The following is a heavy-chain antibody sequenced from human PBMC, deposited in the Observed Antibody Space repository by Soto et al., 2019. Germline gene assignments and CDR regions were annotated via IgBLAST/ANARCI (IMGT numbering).Heavy chain of an antibody. CDR3: ARAGFGAPRYYFDY. D-gene: IGHD3-10*01. J-gene: IGHJ4*02. Sequence: EVQLVESGGGLIQPGGSLRLSCAASGFTVSSHYMSWVRQAPGKGLEWVSVIYSGGSTYYADSVKGRFTISRDNSKNTLYLQMNSLRAEDTAVYYCARAGFGAPRYYFDYWGQGTLVTVSS. CDR1: GFTVSSHY. V-gene: IGHV3-53*01. CDR2: IYSGGST.